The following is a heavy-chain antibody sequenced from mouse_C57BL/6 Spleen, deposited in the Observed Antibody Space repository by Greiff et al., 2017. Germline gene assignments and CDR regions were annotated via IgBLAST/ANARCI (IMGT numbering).Heavy chain of an antibody. CDR2: CRNKANDYTT. D-gene: IGHD4-1*01. CDR3: ARAANWDWYFGV. V-gene: IGHV7-1*01. J-gene: IGHJ1*03. Sequence: EVQGVESGGGLVQSGRSLRLSCATSGFTFSDFYMEWVRQAPGKGLEWIAACRNKANDYTTEYSAPVKGRFIVSRDTSQSILYLQMNALRGEDTAIYYCARAANWDWYFGVWGTGTTVTVSS. CDR1: GFTFSDFY.